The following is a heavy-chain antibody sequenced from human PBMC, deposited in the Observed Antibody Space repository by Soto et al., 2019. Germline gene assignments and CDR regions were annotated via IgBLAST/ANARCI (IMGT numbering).Heavy chain of an antibody. Sequence: SETLSLTCAVYGGSFSGYYWSWIRQPPGKGLEWIGEINHSGSTYYNPSIKSRVTISVDRSKNQFPLKLSSVTAADTAVYYCARVPGPWGQGTLVTVSS. CDR3: ARVPGP. CDR1: GGSFSGYY. CDR2: INHSGST. J-gene: IGHJ5*02. V-gene: IGHV4-34*01.